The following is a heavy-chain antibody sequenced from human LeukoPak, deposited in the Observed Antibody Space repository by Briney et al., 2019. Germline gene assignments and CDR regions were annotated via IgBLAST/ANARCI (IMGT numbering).Heavy chain of an antibody. CDR3: ARGLAAAGTAY. CDR2: ISSSGSTI. J-gene: IGHJ4*02. Sequence: GGSLRLSCAASGFTFSSYEMNWVRQAPGKGLEWVSYISSSGSTIYYADSVKGRFTISRDNAKNSLYLQMNSLRAEDTAVYYCARGLAAAGTAYWGQGTLVTVSS. CDR1: GFTFSSYE. V-gene: IGHV3-48*03. D-gene: IGHD6-13*01.